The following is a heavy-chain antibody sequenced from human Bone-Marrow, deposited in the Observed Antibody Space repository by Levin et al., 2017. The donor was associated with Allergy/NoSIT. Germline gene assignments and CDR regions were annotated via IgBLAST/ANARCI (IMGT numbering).Heavy chain of an antibody. V-gene: IGHV4-38-2*02. Sequence: SETLSLTCTISGSSISGGYNWGWIRQPPGTGLEWIGNIYHTGSAYYNPSLKSRVTLSVDRSNNQFSLNLGSVTAADAAVYFCAGQVVAVGSFDYWGQGTLVTVPS. CDR3: AGQVVAVGSFDY. J-gene: IGHJ4*02. CDR2: IYHTGSA. CDR1: GSSISGGYN. D-gene: IGHD6-13*01.